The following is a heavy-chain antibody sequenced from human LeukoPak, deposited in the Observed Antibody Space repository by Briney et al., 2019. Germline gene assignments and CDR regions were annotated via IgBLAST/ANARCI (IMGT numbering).Heavy chain of an antibody. D-gene: IGHD3-3*01. V-gene: IGHV1-2*02. CDR3: ARADFIDAGPYLIGP. CDR1: GYRFTDYY. J-gene: IGHJ5*02. Sequence: ASVRVSCKPSGYRFTDYYIHWVRQAPGQGLEWMGWINTKSGRTSSARKFQGRVTMTRDPSITTVYMDMAWLTSDDTAIYFCARADFIDAGPYLIGPWGQGTLVTVSS. CDR2: INTKSGRT.